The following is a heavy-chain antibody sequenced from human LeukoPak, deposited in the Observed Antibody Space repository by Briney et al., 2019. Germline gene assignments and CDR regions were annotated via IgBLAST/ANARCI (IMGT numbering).Heavy chain of an antibody. CDR2: IYTSGST. CDR1: GGSISSYY. Sequence: SETLSLTCTVSGGSISSYYWSWIRQPPGKGLEWIGYIYTSGSTNYNPSLKSRVTISVDTSKNQFSLKLSSVTAADTAVYYCARSLFITRFDYWGQGTLVTVYS. CDR3: ARSLFITRFDY. D-gene: IGHD3-22*01. J-gene: IGHJ4*02. V-gene: IGHV4-4*09.